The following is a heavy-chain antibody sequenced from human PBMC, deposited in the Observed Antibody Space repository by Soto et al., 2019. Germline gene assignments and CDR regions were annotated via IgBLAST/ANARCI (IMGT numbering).Heavy chain of an antibody. V-gene: IGHV1-69*13. CDR1: GYTFAGYY. D-gene: IGHD3-22*01. J-gene: IGHJ2*01. Sequence: GASVKVSCKASGYTFAGYYMHWVRQAPGQGLEWMGGIIPIFGTANYAQKFQGRVTITADESTSTAYMELSSLRSEDTAVYYCARALGDSSGYYPHLAFDLWGRGTLVTVSS. CDR2: IIPIFGTA. CDR3: ARALGDSSGYYPHLAFDL.